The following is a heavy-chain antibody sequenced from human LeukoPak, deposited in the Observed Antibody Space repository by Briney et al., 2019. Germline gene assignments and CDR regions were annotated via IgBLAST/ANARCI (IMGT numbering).Heavy chain of an antibody. D-gene: IGHD1-26*01. Sequence: SETLSLTCTVSGGSISSSSYYWGWIRQPPGKGLEWIGSIYYSGSTYYNPSLKSRVTISVDTSKNQFSLKLSSVTAADTAVYYCASWGIVGAPGAFDIWGQGTMVTVSS. J-gene: IGHJ3*02. V-gene: IGHV4-39*07. CDR1: GGSISSSSYY. CDR3: ASWGIVGAPGAFDI. CDR2: IYYSGST.